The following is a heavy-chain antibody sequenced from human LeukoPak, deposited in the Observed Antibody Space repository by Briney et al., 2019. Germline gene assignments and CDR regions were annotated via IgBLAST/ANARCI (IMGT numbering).Heavy chain of an antibody. CDR3: ARDPQTSSGWIQYYYYGMDV. D-gene: IGHD6-19*01. Sequence: ASVKVSCKASGYTFTSYGVSWVRQAPGQGLEWMGWISAYNGNTNYAQKLQGRVTMTTDTSTSTAYMELRSLRSDDTAVYYCARDPQTSSGWIQYYYYGMDVWGQGTTVTVPS. CDR2: ISAYNGNT. V-gene: IGHV1-18*01. J-gene: IGHJ6*02. CDR1: GYTFTSYG.